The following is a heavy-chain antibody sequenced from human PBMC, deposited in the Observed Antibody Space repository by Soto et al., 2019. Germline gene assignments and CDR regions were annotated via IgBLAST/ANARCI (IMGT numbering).Heavy chain of an antibody. J-gene: IGHJ6*02. Sequence: GGSLRLSCAASGFTFSSYGMHWVRQAPGKGLEWVAVISYDGSNKYYADSVKGRFTISRDNSKNTLYLQMNSLRAEDTAVYYCAKGHGYYDSSGYYPYYYYRMDVWGQGTTVTVYS. CDR3: AKGHGYYDSSGYYPYYYYRMDV. CDR2: ISYDGSNK. CDR1: GFTFSSYG. D-gene: IGHD3-22*01. V-gene: IGHV3-30*18.